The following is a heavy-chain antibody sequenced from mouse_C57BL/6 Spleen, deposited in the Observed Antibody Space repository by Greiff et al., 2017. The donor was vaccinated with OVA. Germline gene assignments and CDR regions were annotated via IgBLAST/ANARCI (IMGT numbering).Heavy chain of an antibody. V-gene: IGHV1-81*01. Sequence: QVQLKQSGAELARPGASVKLPCKASGYTFTSYGISWVKQRTGQGLEWIGEIYPRSGNTYYNEKFKGKATLTADKSSSTAYMELRSLTSEDSAVYFCARSLYDYLFAYWGQGTLVTVSA. D-gene: IGHD2-4*01. CDR1: GYTFTSYG. CDR2: IYPRSGNT. J-gene: IGHJ3*01. CDR3: ARSLYDYLFAY.